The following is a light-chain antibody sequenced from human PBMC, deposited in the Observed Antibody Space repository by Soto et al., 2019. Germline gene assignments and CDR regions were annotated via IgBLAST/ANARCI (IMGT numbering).Light chain of an antibody. J-gene: IGLJ7*01. V-gene: IGLV7-46*01. CDR2: DTS. CDR3: LLFYDGVAV. Sequence: QAVVTQEPSLTVSPGGTVTLTCGSSTGDVTNGRWPYWFQQSPGQVPRTLIHDTSNKHSWTPARFSGSLLGGKAALTLSGAQPEDEAAYYCLLFYDGVAVFGGGTQLTVL. CDR1: TGDVTNGRW.